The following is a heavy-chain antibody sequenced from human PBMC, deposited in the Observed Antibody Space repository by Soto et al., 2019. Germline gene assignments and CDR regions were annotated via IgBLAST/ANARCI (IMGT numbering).Heavy chain of an antibody. V-gene: IGHV4-31*03. J-gene: IGHJ6*02. D-gene: IGHD1-26*01. CDR1: GGSISSGSYY. CDR3: AREIVGATFYSYGMDV. Sequence: QVQLQESGPGLVKPSQTLSLTCTVSGGSISSGSYYWSWIRQHPGKGLEWIGYIYYTGSTYYNPSHTSRVTISLDTSKNQLSLRLSSVTAADTAVYYCAREIVGATFYSYGMDVWCQGTTVTVSS. CDR2: IYYTGST.